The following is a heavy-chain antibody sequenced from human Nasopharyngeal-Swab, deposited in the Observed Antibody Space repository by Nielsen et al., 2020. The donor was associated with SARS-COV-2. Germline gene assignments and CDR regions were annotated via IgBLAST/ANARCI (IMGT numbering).Heavy chain of an antibody. V-gene: IGHV3-20*04. CDR3: ARDGRITIFGVVTADYYGMDV. CDR2: INWNGGST. CDR1: GFTFDDYG. Sequence: GASLKISCAASGFTFDDYGMSWVRQAPGKGLEWVSGINWNGGSTGYADSVKGRFTISRDNAKNSLYLQTNSLRAEDTALYYCARDGRITIFGVVTADYYGMDVWGQGTTVTVSS. D-gene: IGHD3-3*01. J-gene: IGHJ6*02.